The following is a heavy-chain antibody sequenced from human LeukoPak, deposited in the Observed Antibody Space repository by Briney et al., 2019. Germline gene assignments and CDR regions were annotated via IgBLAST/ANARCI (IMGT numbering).Heavy chain of an antibody. Sequence: PGGSLRLSCAASGFTFSSYEMNWVRQAPGKGLEGGSYISSSGSTIYYADSVKGRFTISRDNAKNSLYLQMNSLRAEDTAVYYCAELGITMIGGVWGKGNTVTISS. J-gene: IGHJ6*04. CDR3: AELGITMIGGV. V-gene: IGHV3-48*03. D-gene: IGHD3-10*02. CDR1: GFTFSSYE. CDR2: ISSSGSTI.